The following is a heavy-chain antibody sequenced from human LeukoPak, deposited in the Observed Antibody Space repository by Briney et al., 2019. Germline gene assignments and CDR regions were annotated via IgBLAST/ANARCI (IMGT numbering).Heavy chain of an antibody. Sequence: PGGSLRLSCAASGFTFSSYGMHWVRQAPGKGLEWVAVISYDGSNKYYADSVKGRFTISRDNSKNTLYLQMNSLRAEDTAVYYCATRGGRGYSYGPLDYWGQGTLVTVSS. CDR1: GFTFSSYG. D-gene: IGHD5-18*01. V-gene: IGHV3-30*03. CDR2: ISYDGSNK. J-gene: IGHJ4*02. CDR3: ATRGGRGYSYGPLDY.